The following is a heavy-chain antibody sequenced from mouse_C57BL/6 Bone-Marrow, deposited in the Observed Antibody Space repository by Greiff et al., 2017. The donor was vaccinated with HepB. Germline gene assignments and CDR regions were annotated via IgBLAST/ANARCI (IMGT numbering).Heavy chain of an antibody. D-gene: IGHD2-1*01. Sequence: VQGVETGPDLVAPSQSLSITCTVSGFSLTSYGVDWVRQSPGKGLEWLGVIWGVGSTNYNSALKSRLSISKDNSNSQVFLKMNSLQTDDTAMYYCASWIYYGNIRRAMDYWGQGTSVTVSS. CDR2: IWGVGST. V-gene: IGHV2-6*01. CDR1: GFSLTSYG. CDR3: ASWIYYGNIRRAMDY. J-gene: IGHJ4*01.